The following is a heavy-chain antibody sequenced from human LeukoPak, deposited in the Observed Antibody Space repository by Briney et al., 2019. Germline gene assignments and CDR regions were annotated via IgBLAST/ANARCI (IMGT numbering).Heavy chain of an antibody. CDR1: GGSFSGYY. J-gene: IGHJ5*02. D-gene: IGHD6-6*01. CDR3: ARHEQGSSSPGWFDP. V-gene: IGHV4-34*01. Sequence: SETLSLTCAVYGGSFSGYYWSWIRQPPGKGLEWIGEINHSGSTNYNPSLKSRVTISVDTSKNQFSLKLSSVTAADTAVYYCARHEQGSSSPGWFDPWGQGTLVTVSS. CDR2: INHSGST.